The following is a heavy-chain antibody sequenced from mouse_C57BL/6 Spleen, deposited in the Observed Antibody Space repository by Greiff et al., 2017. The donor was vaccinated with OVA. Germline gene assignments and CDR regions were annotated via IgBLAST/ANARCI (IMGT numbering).Heavy chain of an antibody. CDR2: IYPGDGDT. D-gene: IGHD1-1*01. CDR3: ARWGRSAMDY. Sequence: VKLVESGPELVKPGASVKISCKASGYAFSSSWMNWVQQRPGKGLEWIGRIYPGDGDTNYNGKFKGKATLTADKASSTAYMQLSSLTSEDSAVYFCARWGRSAMDYWGQGPSVTVSS. CDR1: GYAFSSSW. J-gene: IGHJ4*01. V-gene: IGHV1-82*01.